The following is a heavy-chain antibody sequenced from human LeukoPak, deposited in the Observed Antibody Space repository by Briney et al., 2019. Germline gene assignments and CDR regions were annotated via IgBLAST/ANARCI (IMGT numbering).Heavy chain of an antibody. CDR1: GFTFSDFA. D-gene: IGHD6-13*01. CDR3: ARAAIAAARIYYYMDV. CDR2: ISTSSSYI. Sequence: GGSLRLSCAASGFTFSDFAMIWVHQSPGKKGLEWVSFISTSSSYIHNADSVKGRFTISRDNAENSLYLQMNSLRAEDTAVYYCARAAIAAARIYYYMDVWGKGTTVHVSS. V-gene: IGHV3-21*01. J-gene: IGHJ6*03.